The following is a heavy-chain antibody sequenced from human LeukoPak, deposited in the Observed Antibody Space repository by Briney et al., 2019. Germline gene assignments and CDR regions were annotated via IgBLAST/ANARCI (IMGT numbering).Heavy chain of an antibody. V-gene: IGHV4-4*02. CDR3: ARGPYYDILTGYPMDV. Sequence: SGTLSLTCAVSRGSISSSNWWSWVRRSPGKGLEWIGEIYYSGSTNFNPSLESRVTISLDKSKNQFSLKLTSVTAADTAVYYCARGPYYDILTGYPMDVWGKGTTVTISS. J-gene: IGHJ6*03. CDR1: RGSISSSNW. D-gene: IGHD3-9*01. CDR2: IYYSGST.